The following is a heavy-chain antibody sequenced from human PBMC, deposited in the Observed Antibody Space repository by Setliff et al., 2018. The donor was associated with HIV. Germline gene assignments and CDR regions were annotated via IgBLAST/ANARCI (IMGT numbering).Heavy chain of an antibody. CDR3: ARGGEYYSDSGGIYYYMDV. J-gene: IGHJ6*03. CDR2: INWNGSST. Sequence: GGSLRLSCEASGFTFDDYGMNWVRQAPGKGLEWVSGINWNGSSTGDADFVNGRFTISRDNAKNSLYLQMNSLGAEDTALYYWARGGEYYSDSGGIYYYMDVWGKGTTVTVSS. CDR1: GFTFDDYG. D-gene: IGHD3-22*01. V-gene: IGHV3-20*04.